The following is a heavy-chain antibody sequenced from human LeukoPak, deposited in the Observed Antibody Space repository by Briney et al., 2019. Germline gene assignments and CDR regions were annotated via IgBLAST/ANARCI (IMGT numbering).Heavy chain of an antibody. CDR1: GFTFTRYA. CDR3: AKQLRSPRWSYYGLFDY. J-gene: IGHJ4*02. CDR2: ISASGGST. V-gene: IGHV3-23*01. D-gene: IGHD1-26*01. Sequence: GGSLRLSCAPSGFTFTRYAMSWVRQAPGQGLEWISFISASGGSTYYADSAKGRFTISRDNSKNTLYLQMNSRRAEDTAVYYCAKQLRSPRWSYYGLFDYWSQGTLVTVSS.